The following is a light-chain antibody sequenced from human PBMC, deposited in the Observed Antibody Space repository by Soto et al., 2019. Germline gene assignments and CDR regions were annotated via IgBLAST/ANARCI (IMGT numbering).Light chain of an antibody. CDR1: QSVSSSY. J-gene: IGKJ2*01. Sequence: EIVLTQSPGTLCLSPGERATLSCRASQSVSSSYLAWYQQKPGQATRLLIYGASSRATGIPDRFSGSGSGTDFTLTISRLEPEDWTVYYCQQYGSAQYTFGQGTKLEIK. CDR3: QQYGSAQYT. CDR2: GAS. V-gene: IGKV3-20*01.